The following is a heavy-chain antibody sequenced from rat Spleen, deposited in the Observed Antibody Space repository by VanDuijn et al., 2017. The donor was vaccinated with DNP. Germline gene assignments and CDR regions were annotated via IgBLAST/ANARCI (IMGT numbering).Heavy chain of an antibody. V-gene: IGHV5-46*01. CDR3: TREGTGTGYFDY. J-gene: IGHJ2*01. CDR2: ISTGGGGT. Sequence: EVQLVESGGGLAQPGRSMRLSCAASGFTFGDFPMAWVRQAPTKGLEWVATISTGGGGTYYRDSVKGRFTVSRDNAKSTLSLQMNSLRSDDTATYYCTREGTGTGYFDYWGQGVMVTVSS. D-gene: IGHD5-1*01. CDR1: GFTFGDFP.